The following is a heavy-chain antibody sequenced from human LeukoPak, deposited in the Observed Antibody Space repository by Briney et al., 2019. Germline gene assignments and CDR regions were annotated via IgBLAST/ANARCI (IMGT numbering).Heavy chain of an antibody. CDR2: ISAYNGNT. J-gene: IGHJ4*02. D-gene: IGHD3-16*02. CDR1: GYTFTSYG. V-gene: IGHV1-18*01. Sequence: ASVKVSCKASGYTFTSYGISWVRQAPGQGLEWMGWISAYNGNTNYAQKLQGRVTMTTDTSTSTAYMELRSLRSDDTAVYYCARDQGTDDYVWGSYRPIDYWGQGTLVTVSS. CDR3: ARDQGTDDYVWGSYRPIDY.